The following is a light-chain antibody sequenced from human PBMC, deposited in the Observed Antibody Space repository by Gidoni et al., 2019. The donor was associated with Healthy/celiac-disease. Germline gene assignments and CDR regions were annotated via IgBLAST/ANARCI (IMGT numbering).Light chain of an antibody. J-gene: IGKJ4*01. V-gene: IGKV3-15*01. Sequence: EIVMTQSPATLSVSPGERATLSCRASKSVSSNLAWYQQKPGQAPRLLIYGASTRATGIPARFSGSGSGTEFTLTISSLQSEDFAVYYCQQYNNWPSALTFGGGTKVEIK. CDR1: KSVSSN. CDR3: QQYNNWPSALT. CDR2: GAS.